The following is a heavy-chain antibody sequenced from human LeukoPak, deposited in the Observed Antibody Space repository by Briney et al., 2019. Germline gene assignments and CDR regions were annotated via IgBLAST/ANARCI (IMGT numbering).Heavy chain of an antibody. CDR2: INAGNGNT. CDR3: ARVEQWLVLAAFDI. J-gene: IGHJ3*02. D-gene: IGHD6-19*01. Sequence: ASVKVSCKASGYTFTSYAMNWVRQAPGQRLEWMGWINAGNGNTKYSQKFQGRVTITRDTSASTAYMGLSSLRSEDTAVYYCARVEQWLVLAAFDIWGQGTMVTVSS. CDR1: GYTFTSYA. V-gene: IGHV1-3*01.